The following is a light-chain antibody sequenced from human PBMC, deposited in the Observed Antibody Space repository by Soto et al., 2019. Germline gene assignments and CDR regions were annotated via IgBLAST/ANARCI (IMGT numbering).Light chain of an antibody. J-gene: IGKJ5*01. V-gene: IGKV1-39*01. CDR1: QSIFSS. CDR2: AAS. CDR3: QQSYNSPPIT. Sequence: IQMTQSPSSLSASVGDRVTITCRAGQSIFSSLNWYQQRPGKAPTLLIYAASSLQGGVPSRFRGSGYGTDFALTITSLQSEDFAIYYCQQSYNSPPITFGQGTRLEIK.